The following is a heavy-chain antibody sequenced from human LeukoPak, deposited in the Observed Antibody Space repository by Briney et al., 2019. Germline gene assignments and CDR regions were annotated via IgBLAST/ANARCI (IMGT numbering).Heavy chain of an antibody. Sequence: ASVKVSCKASGYTFTSYDINWVRQATGQGFEWMGWMNPNSGNTGYAQKFQGRVTMTRNTSISTAYMELSSLRSEDTAVYYCARGVTTDYYYYYMDVWGKGTTVTISS. J-gene: IGHJ6*03. CDR2: MNPNSGNT. CDR3: ARGVTTDYYYYYMDV. D-gene: IGHD4-11*01. CDR1: GYTFTSYD. V-gene: IGHV1-8*01.